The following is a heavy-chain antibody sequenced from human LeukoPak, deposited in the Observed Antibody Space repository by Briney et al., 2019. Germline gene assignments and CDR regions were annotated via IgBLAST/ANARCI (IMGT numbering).Heavy chain of an antibody. D-gene: IGHD4-17*01. Sequence: PGRSLRLSCAASGFTFSSYGMHWVRQAPGKGLEWVALIWYDGSNKYHADSVKGRFTISRDNSKSTLFLQMNSLRAEDTAVYYCAREYYGDYYFDYWGQGTLVTVSS. V-gene: IGHV3-33*01. J-gene: IGHJ4*02. CDR3: AREYYGDYYFDY. CDR1: GFTFSSYG. CDR2: IWYDGSNK.